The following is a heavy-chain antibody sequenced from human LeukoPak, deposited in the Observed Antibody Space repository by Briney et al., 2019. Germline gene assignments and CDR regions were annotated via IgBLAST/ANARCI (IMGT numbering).Heavy chain of an antibody. CDR2: IDGSGGST. J-gene: IGHJ6*03. CDR3: AKDRHGDYVTYYMDV. V-gene: IGHV3-23*01. Sequence: GGSLRLSCAASGFTFSIYEMNWVRQAPGKGLEWVSAIDGSGGSTYYADSVKGRFTISRDNSKNTLYLQMNSLRAEDTAVYYCAKDRHGDYVTYYMDVWGKGTTVTVSS. CDR1: GFTFSIYE. D-gene: IGHD4-17*01.